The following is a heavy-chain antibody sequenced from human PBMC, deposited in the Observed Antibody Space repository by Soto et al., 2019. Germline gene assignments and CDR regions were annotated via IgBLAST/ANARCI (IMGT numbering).Heavy chain of an antibody. CDR2: IKQDGSEK. D-gene: IGHD7-27*01. Sequence: GGSLRLSCAASGFTFSSYWMSWVRQAPGKGLEWVANIKQDGSEKYYVDSVKGRFTISRDNAKNSLYLQMNSLRAEDTAVYYCARDGEKGPPLDPCSPGTMVTVYS. CDR1: GFTFSSYW. V-gene: IGHV3-7*03. J-gene: IGHJ5*02. CDR3: ARDGEKGPPLDP.